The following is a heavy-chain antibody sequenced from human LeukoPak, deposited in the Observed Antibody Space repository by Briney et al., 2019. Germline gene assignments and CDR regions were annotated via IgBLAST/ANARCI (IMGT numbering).Heavy chain of an antibody. J-gene: IGHJ5*02. V-gene: IGHV1-8*01. Sequence: EASVKVSCKASGYTFTSYDINWVRQATGQGLEWMGWMNPNSGNTGYAQKFQGRVTMTRNTSISTAYMELSSLRSEDTAVYYCARGKYSSGWRSNWFDPWGQGILVTVSS. CDR3: ARGKYSSGWRSNWFDP. CDR2: MNPNSGNT. CDR1: GYTFTSYD. D-gene: IGHD6-19*01.